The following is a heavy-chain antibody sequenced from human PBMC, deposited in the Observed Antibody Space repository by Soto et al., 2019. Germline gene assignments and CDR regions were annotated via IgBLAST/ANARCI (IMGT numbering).Heavy chain of an antibody. Sequence: SETLSLTCTVSGGSISSGGDYWGWIRQPPGKGLEWIGSIFYTGTTYYNPSLKTRVTISIDTSKNQFSLRLSSVTAADTSVYYCARRGSLGWYFDYWGQGTLVTVS. CDR3: ARRGSLGWYFDY. V-gene: IGHV4-39*01. CDR2: IFYTGTT. J-gene: IGHJ4*02. D-gene: IGHD6-19*01. CDR1: GGSISSGGDY.